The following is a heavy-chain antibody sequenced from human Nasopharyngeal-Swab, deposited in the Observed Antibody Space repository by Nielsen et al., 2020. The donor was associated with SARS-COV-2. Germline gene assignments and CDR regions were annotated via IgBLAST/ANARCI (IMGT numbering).Heavy chain of an antibody. CDR3: TTDLHDYGDYDY. J-gene: IGHJ4*02. CDR1: GFTFSNAW. V-gene: IGHV3-15*01. Sequence: GGFLRLSCAASGFTFSNAWMSWVRQAPGKGLEWVGRIKSKTDGGTTDYAAPVKGRFTISRDDSKNTLYLQMNSLKTEDTAVYYCTTDLHDYGDYDYWGQGTLVTVSS. D-gene: IGHD4-17*01. CDR2: IKSKTDGGTT.